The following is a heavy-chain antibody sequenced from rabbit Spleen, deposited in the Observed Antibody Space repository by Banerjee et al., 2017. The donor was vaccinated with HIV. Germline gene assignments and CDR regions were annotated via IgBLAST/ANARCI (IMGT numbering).Heavy chain of an antibody. J-gene: IGHJ6*01. V-gene: IGHV1S40*01. CDR3: ARDTGTSFSTYGMDL. CDR1: GFSFTSNDY. Sequence: QSLEESGGDLVKPGASLTLTCTASGFSFTSNDYICWVRQAPGKGLEWIACIYISIGNTYYANWAKGRFTISETSSTVTLQMTSLTAADTATYFCARDTGTSFSTYGMDLWGPGTLVTVS. CDR2: IYISIGNT. D-gene: IGHD8-1*01.